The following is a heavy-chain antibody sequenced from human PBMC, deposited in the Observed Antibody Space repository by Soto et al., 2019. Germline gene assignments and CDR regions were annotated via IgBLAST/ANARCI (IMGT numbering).Heavy chain of an antibody. Sequence: ASVKVSCKASGYTFAIFGISWVRQAPGQGLEWMGGISAYNGNTDYAQKFQSRVTMATDTSTSTAYMELRNLTYDDTAVYYCAGDPHEFWSAYFFDPWGRGTLVAVSS. CDR1: GYTFAIFG. D-gene: IGHD3-3*01. CDR2: ISAYNGNT. V-gene: IGHV1-18*01. CDR3: AGDPHEFWSAYFFDP. J-gene: IGHJ5*02.